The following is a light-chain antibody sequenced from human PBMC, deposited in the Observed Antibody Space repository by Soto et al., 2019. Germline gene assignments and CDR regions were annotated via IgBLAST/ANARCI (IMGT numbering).Light chain of an antibody. V-gene: IGKV1-5*03. J-gene: IGKJ3*01. CDR3: QQYNSPFT. Sequence: DIQMTQSPSTLSASVGDRVTITCRASQSMSSWLAWYQQKPGKAPKLLIYKASSLESGVPSRFSGSGSGTEFTLNTSSLQPADFATYYCQQYNSPFTFGPGTKVDIK. CDR2: KAS. CDR1: QSMSSW.